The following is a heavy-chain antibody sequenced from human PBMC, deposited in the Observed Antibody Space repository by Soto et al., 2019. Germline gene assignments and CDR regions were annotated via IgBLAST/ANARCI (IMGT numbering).Heavy chain of an antibody. V-gene: IGHV1-18*04. CDR2: ISAYNGNT. CDR1: GYSFTSYG. J-gene: IGHJ6*02. Sequence: GASVKVSCKASGYSFTSYGIRCVRQAPGQGLEWMGWISAYNGNTSYAQKLQGRVTMTAHTSKSTAXLQLRSLRSDDTAVYYCARIRITGTTVGLGGHYYHVMDVWG. D-gene: IGHD1-7*01. CDR3: ARIRITGTTVGLGGHYYHVMDV.